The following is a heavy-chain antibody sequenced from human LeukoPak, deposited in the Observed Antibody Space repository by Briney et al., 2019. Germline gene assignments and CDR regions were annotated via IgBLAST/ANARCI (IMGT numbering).Heavy chain of an antibody. V-gene: IGHV4-59*08. J-gene: IGHJ5*02. Sequence: SETLSLTCTVSGGSISSYYWSWIRQPPGKGLEWIGYIYYSGSTNYNPSLKSRVTISVDTSKNQFSLELSSVTAADTAVYYCARRENYGDYDWFDPWGQGTLVTVSS. CDR2: IYYSGST. D-gene: IGHD4-17*01. CDR3: ARRENYGDYDWFDP. CDR1: GGSISSYY.